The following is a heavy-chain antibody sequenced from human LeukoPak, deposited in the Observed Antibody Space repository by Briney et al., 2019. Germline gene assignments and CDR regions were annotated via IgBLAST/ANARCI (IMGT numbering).Heavy chain of an antibody. CDR1: GFTFSSYA. V-gene: IGHV3-23*01. J-gene: IGHJ3*01. Sequence: GSLRLSCAASGFTFSSYAMSWVRQAPGKGLEWVSAISGSGGSTYYADSVKGRFTISRDNSKNTLYLQMNSLRAEDTAVYYCAKTSSAAGTLFNWGQGTMVTVSS. D-gene: IGHD6-13*01. CDR3: AKTSSAAGTLFN. CDR2: ISGSGGST.